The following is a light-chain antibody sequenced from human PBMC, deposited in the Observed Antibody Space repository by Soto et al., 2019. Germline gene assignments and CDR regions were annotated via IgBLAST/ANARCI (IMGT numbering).Light chain of an antibody. CDR3: SSYTSSATYV. V-gene: IGLV2-14*01. CDR2: DVS. J-gene: IGLJ1*01. CDR1: SSDIGAYNY. Sequence: SVMPQPASVSGSPGQSNTISCTGTSSDIGAYNYVSWYQQHPGKAPKLMIYDVSNRPSGLSNRFSGSKSGNTASLTISGLQAEDEADYYCSSYTSSATYVFGTGTKVTVL.